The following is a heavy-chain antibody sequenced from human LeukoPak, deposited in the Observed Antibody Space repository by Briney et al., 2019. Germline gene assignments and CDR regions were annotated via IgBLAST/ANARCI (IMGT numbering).Heavy chain of an antibody. D-gene: IGHD6-19*01. J-gene: IGHJ3*01. CDR1: GFIFSNYD. CDR3: ARPTSSGWYSH. V-gene: IGHV3-48*01. Sequence: GGSLRLSCAASGFIFSNYDMNWVRQAPGKGLEWVSYITGGSRTKSYADSVKGRFTISRDNAENSVYLQMNSLRAEDTAVYYCARPTSSGWYSHWGQGTMVTVSS. CDR2: ITGGSRTK.